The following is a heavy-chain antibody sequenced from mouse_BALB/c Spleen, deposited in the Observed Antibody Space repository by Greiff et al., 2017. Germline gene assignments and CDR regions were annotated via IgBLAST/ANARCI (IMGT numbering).Heavy chain of an antibody. CDR1: GYTFTSYV. CDR2: INPYNDGT. V-gene: IGHV1-14*01. J-gene: IGHJ4*01. Sequence: LQESGPELVKPGASVKMSCKASGYTFTSYVMHWVKQKPGQGLEWIGYINPYNDGTKYNEKFKGKATLTSDKSSSTAYMELSSLTSEDSAVYYCARRRIDYDYEMDYWGQGTSVTVSS. D-gene: IGHD2-4*01. CDR3: ARRRIDYDYEMDY.